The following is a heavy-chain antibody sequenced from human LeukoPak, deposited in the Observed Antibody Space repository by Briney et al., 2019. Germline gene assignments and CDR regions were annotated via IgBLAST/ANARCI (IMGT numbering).Heavy chain of an antibody. CDR2: IYPGDSDT. Sequence: GESLKISCKGSGYSFTSYWIGWVRQMPGKGLEWMGIIYPGDSDTRYSPSFQGQVTISADKSISTAYLQWSSLKASDTAMYYCARLPPHYSSGWYGSGSFDYWGQGTLVTVSS. CDR1: GYSFTSYW. J-gene: IGHJ4*02. V-gene: IGHV5-51*01. D-gene: IGHD6-19*01. CDR3: ARLPPHYSSGWYGSGSFDY.